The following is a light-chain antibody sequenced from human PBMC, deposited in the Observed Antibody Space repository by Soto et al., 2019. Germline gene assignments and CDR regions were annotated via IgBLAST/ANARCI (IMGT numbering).Light chain of an antibody. J-gene: IGKJ1*01. CDR2: GAS. CDR3: QQYNNWPRT. V-gene: IGKV3-15*01. Sequence: ETVMTQSPATLSVSPGERATLSCTASQSVTTNLAWYQQKPGQAPRLLIYGASTRATGVPARFSGSGSGTEFTLTISSLQSEDFAVYYCQQYNNWPRTFGQGTKWIS. CDR1: QSVTTN.